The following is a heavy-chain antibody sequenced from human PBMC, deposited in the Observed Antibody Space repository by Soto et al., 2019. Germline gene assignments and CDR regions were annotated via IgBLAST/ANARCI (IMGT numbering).Heavy chain of an antibody. CDR1: GFTFSSYA. J-gene: IGHJ6*02. D-gene: IGHD5-18*01. V-gene: IGHV3-30-3*01. Sequence: GGSLRLSCAASGFTFSSYAMHWVRQAPGKGLEWVAVISYDGSNKYYADSVKGRFTISRDNSKNTLYLQMNSLRAEDTAVYYCARELTAMAYYYYGMDVWGQGTTVTVSS. CDR2: ISYDGSNK. CDR3: ARELTAMAYYYYGMDV.